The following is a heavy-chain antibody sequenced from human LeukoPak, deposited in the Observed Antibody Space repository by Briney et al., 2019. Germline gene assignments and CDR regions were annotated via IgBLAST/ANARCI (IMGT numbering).Heavy chain of an antibody. CDR2: IKQDGSKK. J-gene: IGHJ4*02. CDR3: GRGLGWLVDY. CDR1: GFTFSESW. Sequence: TGGSLRRSCVGSGFTFSESWMTWVRQEPGKGLEWVDNIKQDGSKKDYVDSVKGRFTISRDNAKNSLFLQMNSLRADDTAVYYCGRGLGWLVDYWGQGTLVTVSS. D-gene: IGHD5-24*01. V-gene: IGHV3-7*01.